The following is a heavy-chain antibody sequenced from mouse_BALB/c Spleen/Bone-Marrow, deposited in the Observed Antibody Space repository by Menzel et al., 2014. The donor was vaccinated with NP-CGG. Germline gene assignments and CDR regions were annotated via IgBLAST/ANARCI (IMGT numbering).Heavy chain of an antibody. CDR1: GFTFSSFG. D-gene: IGHD1-1*01. CDR3: VRSGSSSGYFDY. J-gene: IGHJ2*01. CDR2: VSSGSSTI. Sequence: VQLKDSGGGLVQPGGSRKLSCAASGFTFSSFGMHWVRQAPEKGLEWVAYVSSGSSTIYYGDTVMGRFTISRDNPKNPLCLQMTSLGSEDTATYYCVRSGSSSGYFDYWGQGATLTVSS. V-gene: IGHV5-17*02.